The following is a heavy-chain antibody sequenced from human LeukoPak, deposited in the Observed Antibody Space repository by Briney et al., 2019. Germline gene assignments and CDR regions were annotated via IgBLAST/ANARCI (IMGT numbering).Heavy chain of an antibody. CDR1: GGSITSSSHH. CDR3: ARDGYDWSAFDI. Sequence: SETLSLTCTVSGGSITSSSHHWGWLRQPPGKGLEWIGSIYYSGTTYYKPSLRSRVTISVDTSKNQFSLKLSSVTAADTAVYYCARDGYDWSAFDIWGQGTMVTVSS. J-gene: IGHJ3*02. V-gene: IGHV4-39*07. CDR2: IYYSGTT. D-gene: IGHD5-12*01.